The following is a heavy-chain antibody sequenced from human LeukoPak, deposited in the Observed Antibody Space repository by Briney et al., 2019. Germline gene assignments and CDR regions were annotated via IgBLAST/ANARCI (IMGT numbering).Heavy chain of an antibody. D-gene: IGHD3-22*01. J-gene: IGHJ4*02. Sequence: ASVKVSCKASGYTFTGYYMHWVRQAPGQGLEWMGWINPNSGGTNYAQKFQGRVTMTRDTSISTAYMELSRLRSDDTAVYYCARLGGGYYYDSSGYYYLDYWGQGTLVTVSS. V-gene: IGHV1-2*02. CDR1: GYTFTGYY. CDR3: ARLGGGYYYDSSGYYYLDY. CDR2: INPNSGGT.